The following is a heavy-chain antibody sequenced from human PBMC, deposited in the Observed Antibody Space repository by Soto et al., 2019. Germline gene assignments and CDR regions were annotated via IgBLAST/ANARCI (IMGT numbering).Heavy chain of an antibody. Sequence: QVQLVQSGAEVKKPGALVKVSCEASGYTFTSYDIAWVRQAAGQGLEWRGWMHPNRGNTGYALTFQGRVTMTRNTYISTASMELSSLRSEDTALYYCARGRLQSNGCYGDYWCHGTPVPVSS. J-gene: IGHJ4*01. CDR2: MHPNRGNT. V-gene: IGHV1-8*01. CDR3: ARGRLQSNGCYGDY. CDR1: GYTFTSYD. D-gene: IGHD3-22*01.